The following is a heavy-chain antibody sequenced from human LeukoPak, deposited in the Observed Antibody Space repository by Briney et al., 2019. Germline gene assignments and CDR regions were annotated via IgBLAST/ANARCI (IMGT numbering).Heavy chain of an antibody. J-gene: IGHJ4*02. CDR1: GYTFTSCD. CDR2: MNSNSGNT. CDR3: TRGSSGRRDN. V-gene: IGHV1-8*01. D-gene: IGHD6-19*01. Sequence: ASVKVSCKASGYTFTSCDINWVRQATGQGLEWMGWMNSNSGNTGYGQSFQGRITMTRDISIGTAYTELSNLTSEDTAIYYCTRGSSGRRDNWGQGTLVTVSA.